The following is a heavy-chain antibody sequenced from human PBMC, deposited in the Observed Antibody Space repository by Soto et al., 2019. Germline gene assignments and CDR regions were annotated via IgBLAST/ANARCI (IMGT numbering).Heavy chain of an antibody. D-gene: IGHD2-15*01. V-gene: IGHV3-33*01. Sequence: GGSLRLSCAASGFTFSSYGMHWVRQAPGKGLEWVAVIWYDGSNKYYADSVKGRFTISRDNSKNTLYLQMNSLRAEDTAVYYCASQYCSGGSCYSDIYYYGMDVWGQGTTVTVSS. CDR3: ASQYCSGGSCYSDIYYYGMDV. CDR2: IWYDGSNK. CDR1: GFTFSSYG. J-gene: IGHJ6*02.